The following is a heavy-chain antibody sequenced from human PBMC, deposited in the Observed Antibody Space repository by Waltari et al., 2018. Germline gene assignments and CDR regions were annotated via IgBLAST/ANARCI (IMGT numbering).Heavy chain of an antibody. CDR3: VRNRGWQQFDF. D-gene: IGHD2-15*01. CDR1: GFTLSHYW. Sequence: EVQLVESGGGLVQPGGSLRLSCAASGFTLSHYWMGWVRQAPGKGVEGVAGIKEDGGRKDYVDSVKGRFTISRDNAKSTLYLQMNSLRAEDTAVFYCVRNRGWQQFDFWGQGTLVTVSS. CDR2: IKEDGGRK. J-gene: IGHJ4*02. V-gene: IGHV3-7*01.